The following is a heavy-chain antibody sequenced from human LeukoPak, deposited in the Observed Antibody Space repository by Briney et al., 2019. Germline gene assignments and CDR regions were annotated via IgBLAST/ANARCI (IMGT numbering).Heavy chain of an antibody. Sequence: GGSLRLSCAASGFAFRSYAMSWVRQAPGKGLEWVSAISGSGGSTYYADSVKGRFTISRDNSKNTLYLQMNSLRAEDTAVYYCASPGPPGYSSGWYRPSLYFDYWGQGTLVTVSS. D-gene: IGHD6-19*01. CDR1: GFAFRSYA. J-gene: IGHJ4*02. CDR3: ASPGPPGYSSGWYRPSLYFDY. CDR2: ISGSGGST. V-gene: IGHV3-23*01.